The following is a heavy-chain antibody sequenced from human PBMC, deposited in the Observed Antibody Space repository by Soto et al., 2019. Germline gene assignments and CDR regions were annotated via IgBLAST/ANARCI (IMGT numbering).Heavy chain of an antibody. D-gene: IGHD3-3*01. J-gene: IGHJ6*02. CDR1: GFTFSRYG. CDR3: AKDRTRFLERKTKNYYYYGMDV. Sequence: QVQLVESGGGVVQPGRSLRLSCAASGFTFSRYGMHWVRQAPGKGLEWVAVISYDGSNKYYADSVKGRFTISRDNSKNTLYLQMNSLRAEDTAVYYCAKDRTRFLERKTKNYYYYGMDVWGQGTTVTVSS. CDR2: ISYDGSNK. V-gene: IGHV3-30*18.